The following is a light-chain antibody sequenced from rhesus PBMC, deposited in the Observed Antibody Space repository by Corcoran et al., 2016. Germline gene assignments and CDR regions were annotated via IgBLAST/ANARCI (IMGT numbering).Light chain of an antibody. CDR1: QNIYSN. V-gene: IGKV1S12*01. CDR3: QHYYDNPYS. CDR2: AAS. Sequence: DIQMTQSPSALSASVGDRVTISCRASQNIYSNLAWYQQKPGKAPKLLIYAASSLQTGIPSRFSGSGSGTDFTLTISSLQPEGSAAYYCQHYYDNPYSFGQGTKVEIK. J-gene: IGKJ2*01.